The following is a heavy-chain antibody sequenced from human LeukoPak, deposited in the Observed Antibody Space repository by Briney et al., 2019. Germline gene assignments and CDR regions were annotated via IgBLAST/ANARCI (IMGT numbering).Heavy chain of an antibody. V-gene: IGHV1-2*02. D-gene: IGHD3-10*01. Sequence: GASVKVSCKASGYTFTSYYMHWVRQAPGQGLEWMGWINPNSGGTNYAQNFQGRVTMTRDTSISTAYMELSRLRSDDTAVYYCATLWFGELPILDVWGKGTTVTISS. CDR2: INPNSGGT. CDR3: ATLWFGELPILDV. CDR1: GYTFTSYY. J-gene: IGHJ6*04.